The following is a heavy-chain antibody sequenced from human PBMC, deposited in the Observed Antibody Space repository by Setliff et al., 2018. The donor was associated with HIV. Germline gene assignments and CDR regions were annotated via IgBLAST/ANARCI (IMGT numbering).Heavy chain of an antibody. V-gene: IGHV3-66*01. CDR3: ASLNRDLVVVTALYFHH. CDR2: IYSGGST. CDR1: GFTLSNYW. Sequence: PGGSLRLSCAASGFTLSNYWMHWVRQAPGKGPVWVSLIYSGGSTYYADSVKGRFTISRDNAKNSLFLQMNSLRAEDTAVYYCASLNRDLVVVTALYFHHWGQGTLVTVSS. D-gene: IGHD2-21*02. J-gene: IGHJ1*01.